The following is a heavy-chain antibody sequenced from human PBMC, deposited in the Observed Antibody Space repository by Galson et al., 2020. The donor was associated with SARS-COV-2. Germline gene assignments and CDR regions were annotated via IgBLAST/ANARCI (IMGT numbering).Heavy chain of an antibody. J-gene: IGHJ4*02. CDR2: IYHSGST. V-gene: IGHV4-38-2*01. Sequence: GLEWMGSIYHSGSTYYNPSLKSRVTISVDTSKNQFSLKLSSVTAADTAVYYCATYSVVVVAPTPLRADYWGQGTLVTVSS. CDR3: ATYSVVVVAPTPLRADY. D-gene: IGHD2-15*01.